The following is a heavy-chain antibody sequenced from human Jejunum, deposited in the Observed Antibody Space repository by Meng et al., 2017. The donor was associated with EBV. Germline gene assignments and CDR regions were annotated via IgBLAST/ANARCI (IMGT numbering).Heavy chain of an antibody. CDR2: IYHIGST. D-gene: IGHD4-17*01. CDR3: ARGGPDFGDYVPFDY. V-gene: IGHV4-30-2*01. J-gene: IGHJ4*02. CDR1: GDSITRGAYL. Sequence: PHVPESSSGLVKPSQTLSLTFAVSGDSITRGAYLWSWIRQPPGKGLEWIGNIYHIGSTYYNPSLKSRVTISVDRSKNQFSLKLTSVTAADTAVYYCARGGPDFGDYVPFDYWGQGTLVTVSS.